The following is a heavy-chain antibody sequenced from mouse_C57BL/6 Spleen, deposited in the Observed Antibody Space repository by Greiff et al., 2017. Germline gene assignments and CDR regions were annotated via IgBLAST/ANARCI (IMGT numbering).Heavy chain of an antibody. V-gene: IGHV1-82*01. D-gene: IGHD2-2*01. CDR1: GYAFSSSW. J-gene: IGHJ3*01. Sequence: VKLMESGPELVKPGASVKISCKASGYAFSSSWMNWVKQRPGKGLEWIGRIYPGDGDTNYNGKFKGKATLTADKSSSTAYMQLSSLTSEDSAVYFCAREENYYGSFAYWGQGTLVTVSA. CDR2: IYPGDGDT. CDR3: AREENYYGSFAY.